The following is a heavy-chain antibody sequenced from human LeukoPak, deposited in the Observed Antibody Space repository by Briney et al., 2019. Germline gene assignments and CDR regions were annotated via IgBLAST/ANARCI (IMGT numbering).Heavy chain of an antibody. CDR1: GFTFSSYG. CDR2: ISYDGSNK. D-gene: IGHD2-2*01. V-gene: IGHV3-30*03. J-gene: IGHJ4*02. Sequence: GGSLRLSCAASGFTFSSYGMHWVRQAPGKGLEWVAVISYDGSNKYYADSVKGRFTISRDNSKNTLYLQMNNLRAEDTAVYYCVSFYETYWGRGTLVTVSS. CDR3: VSFYETY.